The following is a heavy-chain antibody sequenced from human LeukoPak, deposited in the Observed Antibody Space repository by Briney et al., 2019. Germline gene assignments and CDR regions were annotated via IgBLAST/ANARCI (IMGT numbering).Heavy chain of an antibody. CDR2: ISSSSSYI. J-gene: IGHJ6*02. D-gene: IGHD3-22*01. CDR3: ARSGRHYYDSSGYYPYYGMDV. CDR1: GFTFSSYS. V-gene: IGHV3-21*01. Sequence: GGSLRLSCAASGFTFSSYSMNWVRQAPGKGLEWVSSISSSSSYIYYADSVKGRFTISRDNAKNSLYLQMNSLRAEDTAVYYCARSGRHYYDSSGYYPYYGMDVWGQGTTVTVSS.